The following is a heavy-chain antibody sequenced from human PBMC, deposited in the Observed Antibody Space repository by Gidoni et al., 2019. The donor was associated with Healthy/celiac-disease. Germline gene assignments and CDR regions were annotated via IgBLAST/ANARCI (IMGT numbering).Heavy chain of an antibody. CDR2: IIPIFGTA. D-gene: IGHD3-22*01. Sequence: QVQLVQSGAEVKKPGSSVKVSCKASGGTFSSYVLRWVRQAPGQGLKWMGGIIPIFGTANYAQKFQGRVTITADKSTSTAYMELSSLRSEDTAVYYCARAQSRYYYDSSGYYCLGYWGQGTLVTVSS. CDR1: GGTFSSYV. V-gene: IGHV1-69*06. CDR3: ARAQSRYYYDSSGYYCLGY. J-gene: IGHJ4*02.